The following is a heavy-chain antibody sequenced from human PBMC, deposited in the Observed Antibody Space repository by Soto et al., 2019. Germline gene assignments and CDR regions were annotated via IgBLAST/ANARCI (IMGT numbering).Heavy chain of an antibody. CDR2: IKQDGSEK. Sequence: GGSLRLSCAASGFTFSSYWMSWVRQAPGKGLEWVANIKQDGSEKYYVDSVKGRFTISRDNAKNSLYLQMNSLRPEDTAVYYCVKVSTFYDILTGYYSTNFFDPWGQGTLVTVSS. D-gene: IGHD3-9*01. J-gene: IGHJ5*02. CDR1: GFTFSSYW. V-gene: IGHV3-7*01. CDR3: VKVSTFYDILTGYYSTNFFDP.